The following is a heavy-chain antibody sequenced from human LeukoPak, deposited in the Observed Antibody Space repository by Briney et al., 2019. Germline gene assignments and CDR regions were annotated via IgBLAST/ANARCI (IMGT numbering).Heavy chain of an antibody. CDR2: ISWNSGSI. D-gene: IGHD6-19*01. V-gene: IGHV3-9*01. J-gene: IGHJ4*02. CDR3: AKEKDSSGWYSVFSDGIYYFDY. CDR1: GFTFDDYA. Sequence: GRSLRLSCAASGFTFDDYAMHWVRQAPGKGLEWVSGISWNSGSIGYADSVKGRFTISRDNAKNSLYLQMNSLRAEDTALYYCAKEKDSSGWYSVFSDGIYYFDYWGQGTLVTVSS.